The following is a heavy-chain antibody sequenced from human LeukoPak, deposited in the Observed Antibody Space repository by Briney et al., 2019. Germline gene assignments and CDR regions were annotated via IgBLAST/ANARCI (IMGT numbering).Heavy chain of an antibody. J-gene: IGHJ4*02. D-gene: IGHD2-2*01. CDR2: ISNTADAR. CDR3: AKGALSTIYDY. Sequence: GGSLRLSCAASGFTLTTYAMSWVRQAPGKGLEWVSSISNTADARYYAASVKGRFAISRDNSMNTLYLQMNSLTAEDTAVYYCAKGALSTIYDYWGQGTLVTVSS. CDR1: GFTLTTYA. V-gene: IGHV3-23*01.